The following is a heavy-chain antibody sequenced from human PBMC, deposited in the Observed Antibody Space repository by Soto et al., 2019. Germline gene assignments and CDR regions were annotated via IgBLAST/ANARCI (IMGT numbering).Heavy chain of an antibody. V-gene: IGHV1-69*13. Sequence: SVKVSCKASGGAFTDYIFDWVRQAPGQGLEWMGGIIPMFGTPKYAQKFQHRVTISADVSTGTAYMELTRLRFDDTAVYYCAGGRDQPPVGLYFESWGEGTRVTV. CDR2: IIPMFGTP. D-gene: IGHD1-26*01. J-gene: IGHJ4*02. CDR3: AGGRDQPPVGLYFES. CDR1: GGAFTDYI.